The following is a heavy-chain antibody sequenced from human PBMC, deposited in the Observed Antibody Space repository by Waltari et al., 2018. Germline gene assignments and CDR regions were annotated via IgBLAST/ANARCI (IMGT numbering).Heavy chain of an antibody. V-gene: IGHV4-34*01. CDR1: GGSFSGYY. J-gene: IGHJ4*02. CDR2: INHSGST. D-gene: IGHD3-9*01. Sequence: QVQLQQWGAGLLKPSETLSLTCAVYGGSFSGYYWNWIRQPPGKGLEWIGEINHSGSTNYNPSLKSRVTISVDTSKNQFSLKLSSVTAADTAVYYCAIVQDILTGYYAALDYWGQGTLVTVSS. CDR3: AIVQDILTGYYAALDY.